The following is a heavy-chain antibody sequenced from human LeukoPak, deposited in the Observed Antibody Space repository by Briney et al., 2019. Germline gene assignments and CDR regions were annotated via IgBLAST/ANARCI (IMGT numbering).Heavy chain of an antibody. J-gene: IGHJ4*02. D-gene: IGHD6-19*01. V-gene: IGHV3-23*01. CDR3: AKDNRRHYTSGPNPDSLH. CDR1: GFTFSTYA. CDR2: ISGRDSST. Sequence: GGSLRLSCAASGFTFSTYAMGWVRQAPGKGLEWVSGISGRDSSTYYSDSVKGRFTISRDNSRNTLSLQMTSLRAEDTAVYYCAKDNRRHYTSGPNPDSLHWGQGALVTVSS.